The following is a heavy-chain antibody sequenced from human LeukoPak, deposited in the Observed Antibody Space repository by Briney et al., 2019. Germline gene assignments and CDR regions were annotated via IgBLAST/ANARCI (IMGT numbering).Heavy chain of an antibody. CDR1: GFTFSSYS. CDR3: ASGVSSTSCYVDY. J-gene: IGHJ4*02. CDR2: ISNSTSTI. V-gene: IGHV3-48*01. Sequence: PGGSLRLSCAASGFTFSSYSMNWVRQAPGKGLEWISFISNSTSTIYYADSVKGRFTISRDNAKNSLYLQMNGLRAEDTAVYYCASGVSSTSCYVDYWGQGTLVTVSS. D-gene: IGHD2-2*01.